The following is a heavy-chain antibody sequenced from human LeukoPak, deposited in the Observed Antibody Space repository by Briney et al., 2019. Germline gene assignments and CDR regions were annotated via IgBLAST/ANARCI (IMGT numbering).Heavy chain of an antibody. D-gene: IGHD3-10*01. Sequence: AGGSLRLSCAASGFTFSSYAMHWVRQAPGKGLEWVAVISYDGSNKYYADSVKGRFTISRDNSKNTLYLQMNSLRAEDTAVYYCARVGLNDYGSGTYADYWGQGTLVTVSS. CDR1: GFTFSSYA. CDR2: ISYDGSNK. V-gene: IGHV3-30*04. CDR3: ARVGLNDYGSGTYADY. J-gene: IGHJ4*02.